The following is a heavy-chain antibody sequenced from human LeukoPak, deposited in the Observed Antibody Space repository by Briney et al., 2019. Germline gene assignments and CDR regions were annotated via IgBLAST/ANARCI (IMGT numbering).Heavy chain of an antibody. J-gene: IGHJ4*02. V-gene: IGHV3-74*01. CDR1: GFTLSNYW. Sequence: QTGGSLRLSCAASGFTLSNYWMHWVRQAPGEGLVWVSRLSSDGSNIRYADSVKGRFTISRDNAKNTLYLQMNSLRVEDTAVYYCARWRGDGNFLEHWGQGTLVTVSS. D-gene: IGHD2/OR15-2a*01. CDR3: ARWRGDGNFLEH. CDR2: LSSDGSNI.